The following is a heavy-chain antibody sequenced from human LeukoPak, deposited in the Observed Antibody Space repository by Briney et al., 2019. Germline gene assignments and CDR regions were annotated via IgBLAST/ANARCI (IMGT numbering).Heavy chain of an antibody. V-gene: IGHV1-2*02. CDR3: ARYIVVVPAAIRPNYYYYYGMDV. CDR1: GYTFTGYY. Sequence: ASVKVSCKASGYTFTGYYMHWVRQAPGQGLEWMGWINPNSGGTNYAQKFQGRVTMTRDTSISTAYMELSRLRSDDTAVYYCARYIVVVPAAIRPNYYYYYGMDVWGQGTTVTVSS. D-gene: IGHD2-2*01. CDR2: INPNSGGT. J-gene: IGHJ6*02.